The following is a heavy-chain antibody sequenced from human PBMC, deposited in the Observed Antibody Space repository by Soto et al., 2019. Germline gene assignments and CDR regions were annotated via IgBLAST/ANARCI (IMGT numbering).Heavy chain of an antibody. D-gene: IGHD4-17*01. Sequence: PSETLSLTCTVSGGSISSYYWSWIRQPPGKGLEWIGYIYYSGSTNYNPSLKSRVTISVDTSKNQFSLKLSSVTAADTAVYYCARTMTTVTTHFVYWGQGTLVTGSS. J-gene: IGHJ4*02. V-gene: IGHV4-59*01. CDR3: ARTMTTVTTHFVY. CDR2: IYYSGST. CDR1: GGSISSYY.